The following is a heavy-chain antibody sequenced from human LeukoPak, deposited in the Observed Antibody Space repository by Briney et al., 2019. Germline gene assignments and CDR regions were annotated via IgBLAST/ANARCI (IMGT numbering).Heavy chain of an antibody. CDR2: ISGSGGST. D-gene: IGHD2-21*01. CDR1: GFTFSSYA. J-gene: IGHJ4*02. CDR3: AKFLPTHIVVANYYFDY. V-gene: IGHV3-23*01. Sequence: GGSLRLSCAASGFTFSSYAMSWVRQAPGKGLEWVSAISGSGGSTYYADSVKGRFTISRDNSKNTLYLQMNSLRAEDTSVYYCAKFLPTHIVVANYYFDYWGQGTLVTVSS.